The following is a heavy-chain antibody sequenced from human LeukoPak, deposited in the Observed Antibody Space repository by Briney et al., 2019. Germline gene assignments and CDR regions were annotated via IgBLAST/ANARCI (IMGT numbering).Heavy chain of an antibody. D-gene: IGHD3-10*01. Sequence: GGSLRLSCAASGLTFSSYGMHWVRQAPGMGLEWVALIWYDGSNKYYADSVKGRFTISRDSSKSTLYLQMNSLRAEDTAVYYCARDYGSGIDCWGQGTLVTVSS. CDR3: ARDYGSGIDC. CDR2: IWYDGSNK. J-gene: IGHJ4*02. CDR1: GLTFSSYG. V-gene: IGHV3-33*01.